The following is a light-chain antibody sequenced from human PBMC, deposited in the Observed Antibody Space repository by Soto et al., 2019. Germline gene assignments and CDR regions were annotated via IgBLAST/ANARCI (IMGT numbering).Light chain of an antibody. Sequence: DMHMTQSPTTLSASFAAIVTITSRASQSISNWLAWYQQKPGKAPKLLIYDASSLESGVPSRFSGSGSGTEFTLTISSLQPDDFATYYCQKYNSYLWTFGQGTKVDIK. V-gene: IGKV1-5*01. CDR2: DAS. CDR3: QKYNSYLWT. CDR1: QSISNW. J-gene: IGKJ1*01.